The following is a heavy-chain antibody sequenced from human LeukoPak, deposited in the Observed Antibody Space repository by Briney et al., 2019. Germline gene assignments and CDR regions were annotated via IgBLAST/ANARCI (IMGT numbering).Heavy chain of an antibody. CDR2: ISGSGVST. J-gene: IGHJ4*02. CDR1: GFTFSSCA. CDR3: AKIPQTTSVGYFDY. V-gene: IGHV3-23*01. Sequence: QPGGSLRLSCAASGFTFSSCAMIWVRQAPGKGLEWGSGISGSGVSTYYADSVKGRFTISRDNSKNTLYLQMSSLRAEDTAVYYCAKIPQTTSVGYFDYWGQGNLVTVSS. D-gene: IGHD4-17*01.